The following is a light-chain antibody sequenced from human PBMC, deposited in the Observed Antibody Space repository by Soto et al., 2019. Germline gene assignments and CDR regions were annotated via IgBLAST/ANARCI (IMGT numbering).Light chain of an antibody. Sequence: DIQMTQSPSTLSASVGDRVTITCRASQSVSTWLAWYQQKPGKAPKLLIYKASNLESGVPSRFTGSGSGTEFTLTISSLQPDDFATYYVQQYKIWTFCQGGKADI. CDR1: QSVSTW. CDR3: QQYKIWT. CDR2: KAS. J-gene: IGKJ1*01. V-gene: IGKV1-5*03.